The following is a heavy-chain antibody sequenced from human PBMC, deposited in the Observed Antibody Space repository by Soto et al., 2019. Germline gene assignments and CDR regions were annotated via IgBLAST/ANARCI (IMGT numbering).Heavy chain of an antibody. CDR1: GGSISSGDYY. Sequence: QVQLQESGPGLVKPSQTLSLTCTVSGGSISSGDYYWSWIRQPPGKGLEWIGYIYYSGSTYYNPSLTSRVTISVDTSKNQFALKLSSVTAADTAVYYCARGSIVATRGDYFDYWGQGTLVTVSS. CDR2: IYYSGST. J-gene: IGHJ4*02. CDR3: ARGSIVATRGDYFDY. D-gene: IGHD5-12*01. V-gene: IGHV4-30-4*01.